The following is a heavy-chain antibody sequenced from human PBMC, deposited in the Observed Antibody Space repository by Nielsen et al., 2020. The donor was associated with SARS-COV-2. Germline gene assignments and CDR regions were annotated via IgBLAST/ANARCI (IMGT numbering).Heavy chain of an antibody. V-gene: IGHV4-34*01. CDR1: GGSFSGYY. CDR2: INHSGST. Sequence: GSLRLSCAVYGGSFSGYYWSWIRQPPGKGLEWIGKINHSGSTNYNPSLKSRVTISVDTSKNQFSLKLSSVTAADTAVYYCARQGHYYGMDVWGQGTTVTVSS. CDR3: ARQGHYYGMDV. J-gene: IGHJ6*02.